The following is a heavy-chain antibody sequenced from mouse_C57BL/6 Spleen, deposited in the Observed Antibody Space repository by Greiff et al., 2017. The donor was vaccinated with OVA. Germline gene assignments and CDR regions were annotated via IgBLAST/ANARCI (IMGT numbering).Heavy chain of an antibody. J-gene: IGHJ2*01. CDR3: ARERAIYYDPGYYFDY. CDR1: GYSFTDYN. V-gene: IGHV1-39*01. CDR2: INPNYGTT. D-gene: IGHD2-4*01. Sequence: VHVKQSGPELVKPGASVKISCKASGYSFTDYNMNWVKQSNGKSLEWIGVINPNYGTTSYNQKFKGKATLTVDQSSSTAYMQLNSLTSEDSAVYYCARERAIYYDPGYYFDYWGQGTTLTVSS.